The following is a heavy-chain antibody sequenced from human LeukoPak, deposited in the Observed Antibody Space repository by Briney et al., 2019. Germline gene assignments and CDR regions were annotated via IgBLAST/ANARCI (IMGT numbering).Heavy chain of an antibody. Sequence: GGSLRLSCAASGFTFSSYWMHWVRQAPGKGLVWVSRISSDGSITSYADSVKGRFTISRDNAKNALSLKMNSLRAEDTAVYYCARGSGSYSDYYYMDVWGKGTTVAVSS. V-gene: IGHV3-74*01. CDR3: ARGSGSYSDYYYMDV. CDR2: ISSDGSIT. J-gene: IGHJ6*03. D-gene: IGHD1-26*01. CDR1: GFTFSSYW.